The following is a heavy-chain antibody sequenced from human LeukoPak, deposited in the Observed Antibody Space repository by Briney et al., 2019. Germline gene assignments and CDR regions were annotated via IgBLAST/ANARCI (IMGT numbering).Heavy chain of an antibody. CDR2: IYYSGST. V-gene: IGHV4-39*01. CDR1: GGSISSSSYY. J-gene: IGHJ4*02. Sequence: PSETLSLTCTVSGGSISSSSYYSGWIRQPPGKGLEWIGSIYYSGSTYYNPSLKSRVTISVDTSKNQFSLKLSSVTAADTAVYYCARHLELFEAVKNGTNYFAYWGQGTLVTVSS. D-gene: IGHD1-14*01. CDR3: ARHLELFEAVKNGTNYFAY.